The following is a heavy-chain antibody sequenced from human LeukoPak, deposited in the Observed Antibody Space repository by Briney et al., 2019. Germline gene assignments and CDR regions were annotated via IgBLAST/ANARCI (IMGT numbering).Heavy chain of an antibody. CDR2: IKYDGKT. J-gene: IGHJ4*02. D-gene: IGHD3-3*01. V-gene: IGHV3-30*02. CDR1: GMTFDRHG. Sequence: GGSLRLSCVVSGMTFDRHGMHWVRQPPGKGLEWLAFIKYDGKTEYEDSVKGRFTVSRDNSKNTLYLEMNSLRAEDTAVYYCAKDTIFTVDPFDYWGQGTLVTVSS. CDR3: AKDTIFTVDPFDY.